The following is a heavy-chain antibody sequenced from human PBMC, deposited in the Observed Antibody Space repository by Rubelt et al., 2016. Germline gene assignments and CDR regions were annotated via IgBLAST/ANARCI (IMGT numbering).Heavy chain of an antibody. CDR3: ARAAGGGVNFVYSNWFFDL. CDR2: FSFVGSKI. Sequence: QVQLEESGGGVVQAGSSLRLSCAATGFSFSNYGMHWVRQAPDKGLEWVAVFSFVGSKILYADSVKGRFTISRDKSRSTLSLEMNGLGVDDTAVYYCARAAGGGVNFVYSNWFFDLWGRGTLVSVSS. CDR1: GFSFSNYG. V-gene: IGHV3-33*01. D-gene: IGHD3/OR15-3a*01. J-gene: IGHJ2*01.